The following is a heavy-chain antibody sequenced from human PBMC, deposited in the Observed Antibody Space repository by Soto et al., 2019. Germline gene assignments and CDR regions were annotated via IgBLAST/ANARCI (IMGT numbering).Heavy chain of an antibody. CDR2: IYYTGST. CDR1: SGSISTYY. D-gene: IGHD2-15*01. V-gene: IGHV4-59*12. CDR3: ARIVNCSGGSCPGYYYYYMDV. J-gene: IGHJ6*03. Sequence: SETLSLTCTVSSGSISTYYWSWIRQPPGKGLEWIGYIYYTGSTNYNPSLKTRVAISIDTSKNQFSLKLSSVTAADTAVYYCARIVNCSGGSCPGYYYYYMDVWGKGTTVTVSS.